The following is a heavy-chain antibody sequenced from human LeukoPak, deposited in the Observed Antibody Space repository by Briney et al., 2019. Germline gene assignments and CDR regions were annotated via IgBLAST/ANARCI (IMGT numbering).Heavy chain of an antibody. J-gene: IGHJ4*02. Sequence: GGSLRLSCAASGFTFSNYWMSWLRQAPGKGLEWVINIKPDGGEIYFVDSVKGRFTISRDNAKNSLYLQMNSLRAEDTAVYFCARDLSGPSFYWGQGTLVTVSS. D-gene: IGHD2-15*01. CDR3: ARDLSGPSFY. CDR2: IKPDGGEI. CDR1: GFTFSNYW. V-gene: IGHV3-7*01.